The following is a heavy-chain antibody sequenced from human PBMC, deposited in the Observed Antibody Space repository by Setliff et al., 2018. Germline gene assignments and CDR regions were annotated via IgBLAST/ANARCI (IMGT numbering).Heavy chain of an antibody. Sequence: PGGSLRLSCAASGFTFSSYAMHWVRQAPGKGLEWVAVISYDGSNKYYADSVKGRFTISRDNSKNTLYLQMNSLRAEDTAVYYCAKDQTGYPFNAFHIWGLGTMVTVSS. CDR1: GFTFSSYA. CDR3: AKDQTGYPFNAFHI. J-gene: IGHJ3*02. D-gene: IGHD1-1*01. V-gene: IGHV3-30*01. CDR2: ISYDGSNK.